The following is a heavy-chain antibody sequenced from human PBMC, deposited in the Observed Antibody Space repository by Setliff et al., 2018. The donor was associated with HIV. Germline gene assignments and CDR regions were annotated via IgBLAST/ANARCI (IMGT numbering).Heavy chain of an antibody. V-gene: IGHV3-7*03. J-gene: IGHJ4*02. CDR1: GFTFKNYW. CDR3: AKARSSNIIPLDY. D-gene: IGHD3-10*01. Sequence: GGSLRLSCAASGFTFKNYWMSWVRQAPGKGLQFMANINQGGSVNYYVDSVKGRFTISRDDAKNSLFLHMSSLRAEDTALYYCAKARSSNIIPLDYWGQGTLVTVSS. CDR2: INQGGSVN.